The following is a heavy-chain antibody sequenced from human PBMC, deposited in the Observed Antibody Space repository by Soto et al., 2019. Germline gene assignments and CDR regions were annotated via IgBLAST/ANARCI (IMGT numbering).Heavy chain of an antibody. CDR1: GFTFSSYA. J-gene: IGHJ4*02. D-gene: IGHD3-10*01. CDR2: ISGSGGST. V-gene: IGHV3-23*01. Sequence: GGSLRLSCAASGFTFSSYAMSWVRQAPGKGLEWVSAISGSGGSTYYADSVKGRFTISRDNSKNTLYLQMNSLRAEDTAVYYCAKDIREFSSSGGSIDYWGQGTLVTVSS. CDR3: AKDIREFSSSGGSIDY.